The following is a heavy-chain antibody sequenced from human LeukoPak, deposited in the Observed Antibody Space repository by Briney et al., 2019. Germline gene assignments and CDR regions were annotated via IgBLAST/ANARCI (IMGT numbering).Heavy chain of an antibody. CDR1: GGSISSYY. V-gene: IGHV4-59*08. CDR2: IYYSGST. D-gene: IGHD2-21*02. J-gene: IGHJ4*02. CDR3: ARRNGDDFDY. Sequence: SETLSLTCTVSGGSISSYYWSWIRQPPGKGLEWIGYIYYSGSTNYNPSLKSRVTISVDTSKNQFSLKLSSVTAADTVVYYCARRNGDDFDYWGQGTLVTVSS.